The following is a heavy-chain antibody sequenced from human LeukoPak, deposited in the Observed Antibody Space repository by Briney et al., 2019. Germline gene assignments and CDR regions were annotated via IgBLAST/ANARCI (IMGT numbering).Heavy chain of an antibody. CDR3: ARPYTTVVTSDY. CDR2: ISSSGSYI. J-gene: IGHJ4*02. CDR1: GFTFSSYS. D-gene: IGHD4-23*01. V-gene: IGHV3-21*01. Sequence: GGSLRLSCAASGFTFSSYSVNWVRQAPGKGLEWVSSISSSGSYIYYADSVKGRFTISRDNANNSLYLQMNSLRAEDTAVYYCARPYTTVVTSDYWGQGTLVTVSS.